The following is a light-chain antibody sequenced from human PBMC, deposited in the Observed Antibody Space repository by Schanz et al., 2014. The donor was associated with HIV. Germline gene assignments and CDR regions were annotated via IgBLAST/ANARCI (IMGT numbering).Light chain of an antibody. V-gene: IGKV1-9*01. Sequence: DIQLSQSPSFLSASVGDRVTVTCRASQDISTYLAWYQQKPGKAPNLLIYAASTLHTGVPLRFSGSGSGTDFTLTITSLHPEDAATYYCLKYDNALFTFGPGTKVEI. J-gene: IGKJ3*01. CDR1: QDISTY. CDR2: AAS. CDR3: LKYDNALFT.